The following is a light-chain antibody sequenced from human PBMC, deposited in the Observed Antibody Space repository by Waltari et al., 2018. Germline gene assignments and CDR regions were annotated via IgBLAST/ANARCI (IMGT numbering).Light chain of an antibody. CDR3: AAWDASLNGWV. CDR2: SNN. CDR1: RSNIGSNS. V-gene: IGLV1-44*01. J-gene: IGLJ3*02. Sequence: QSVLTQPPSASGTPGQRVAISCFGTRSNIGSNSVHWYQQLPGTAPKLLTHSNNQRPSGFPDRFSGSKSGTSAALAISGLQSEDEAHYYCAAWDASLNGWVFGGGTKLTVL.